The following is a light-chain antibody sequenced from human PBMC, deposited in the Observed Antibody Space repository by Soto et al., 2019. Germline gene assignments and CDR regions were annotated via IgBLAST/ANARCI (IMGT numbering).Light chain of an antibody. J-gene: IGKJ1*01. Sequence: EIVLTQSPSTLSLSPGERATLSCRASQSVSSNFLAWYQHKPGQAPRLLIYDSSSRATGIPDRFSGSGSGTDFTLSIIRLEPEDFAVYYCQQYDISPWTFGQGTKVAI. CDR1: QSVSSNF. CDR2: DSS. V-gene: IGKV3-20*01. CDR3: QQYDISPWT.